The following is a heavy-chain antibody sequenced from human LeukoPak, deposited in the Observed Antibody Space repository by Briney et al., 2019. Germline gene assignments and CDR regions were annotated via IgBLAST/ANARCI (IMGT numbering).Heavy chain of an antibody. CDR1: RGSVSGHY. V-gene: IGHV4-59*08. CDR2: VFASGST. CDR3: ARHQHYGDYDYFDF. J-gene: IGHJ4*02. Sequence: SETLSLTCSVSRGSVSGHYWSWIRQTPARGLEWLGFVFASGSTKYNPFFKSRVTMSADMSRNQFYLGLHSVTAADTAVYYCARHQHYGDYDYFDFWGQGTLVAVSS. D-gene: IGHD4-17*01.